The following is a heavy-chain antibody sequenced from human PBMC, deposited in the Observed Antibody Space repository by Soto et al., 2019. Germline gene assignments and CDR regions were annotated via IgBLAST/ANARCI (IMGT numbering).Heavy chain of an antibody. J-gene: IGHJ4*02. CDR3: AKSLNTATSFDY. CDR1: GFTFSSYA. Sequence: EVQLLESGGGLVQPGGSLRLSCAASGFTFSSYAMNWVRQAPGKGPEWVSHISVTGGTYYADSVKGRFTISRDNSKNTLFLQMNSLRAEDTALYYCAKSLNTATSFDYGGQGTPVTVSS. CDR2: ISVTGGT. V-gene: IGHV3-23*01.